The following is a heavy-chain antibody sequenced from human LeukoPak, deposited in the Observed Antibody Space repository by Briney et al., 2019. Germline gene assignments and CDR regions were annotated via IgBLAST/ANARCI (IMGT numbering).Heavy chain of an antibody. CDR1: GGSISSYY. CDR2: IYYSGST. J-gene: IGHJ4*02. CDR3: ARDGGREGRYSSSWYGLDY. D-gene: IGHD6-13*01. Sequence: PSETLSLTCSVSGGSISSYYWSWIRQPPGKGLEWIGYIYYSGSTYYNPSLKSRVTISVDTSKNQFSLNLSSVTAADTAVYYCARDGGREGRYSSSWYGLDYWGQGTLVTVSS. V-gene: IGHV4-59*01.